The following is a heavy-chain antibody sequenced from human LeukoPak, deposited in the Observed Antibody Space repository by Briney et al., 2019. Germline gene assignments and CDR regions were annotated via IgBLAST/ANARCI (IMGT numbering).Heavy chain of an antibody. CDR2: INPNRGGT. Sequence: ASVKVSCKASGYTFTGYYMHWVRQAPGQGLEWMGWINPNRGGTNYAQKFQGRVTMTRDTSISTAYMELSRLRSDDTAVYYCAFRTEASGYDYWGQGTLVTVSS. V-gene: IGHV1-2*02. CDR3: AFRTEASGYDY. D-gene: IGHD5-12*01. J-gene: IGHJ4*02. CDR1: GYTFTGYY.